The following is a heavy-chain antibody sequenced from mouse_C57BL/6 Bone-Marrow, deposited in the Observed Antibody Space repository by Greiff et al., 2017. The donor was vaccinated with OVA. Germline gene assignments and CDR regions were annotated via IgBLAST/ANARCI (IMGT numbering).Heavy chain of an antibody. V-gene: IGHV1-78*01. D-gene: IGHD2-5*01. CDR3: ASYYSNLQGFAY. CDR2: IYPKSGST. J-gene: IGHJ3*01. Sequence: VQLQQPDAELVQPGASVKLSCKVSCYTFTGTTIHWMKQRPEKGLEWIWIIYPKSGSTKYNEKLKGKGTLTVDKSSSTAYMQLNSLTSEDSAVYFCASYYSNLQGFAYWGQGTLVTVSA. CDR1: CYTFTGTT.